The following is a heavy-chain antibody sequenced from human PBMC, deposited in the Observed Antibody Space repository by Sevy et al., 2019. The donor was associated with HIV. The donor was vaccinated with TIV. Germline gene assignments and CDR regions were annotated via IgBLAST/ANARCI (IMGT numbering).Heavy chain of an antibody. CDR1: VFTFSDYY. CDR2: ISSSGSTI. J-gene: IGHJ3*02. D-gene: IGHD3-9*01. CDR3: ARSLDILTGYQDDAFDI. V-gene: IGHV3-11*01. Sequence: GGSLRLSCAASVFTFSDYYMSWIRQAPGKGLEWVSYISSSGSTIYYADSVKGRFTISRDNAKNSLYLQMNSLRAEDTAVYYCARSLDILTGYQDDAFDIWGQGTMVTVSS.